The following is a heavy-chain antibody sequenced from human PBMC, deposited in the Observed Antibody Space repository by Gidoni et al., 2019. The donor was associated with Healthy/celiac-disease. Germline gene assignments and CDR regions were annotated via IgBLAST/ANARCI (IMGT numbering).Heavy chain of an antibody. CDR3: ARAFNGWDSSSSSAFDY. Sequence: QVQLQQSGPGLVKPSQTLSLTCAIPGDSVSSNSAAWNWIRQSPSRGLEWLGRTYYRSKWYNDYAVSVKSRITINPDTSKNQFSLQLNSVTPEDTAVYYCARAFNGWDSSSSSAFDYWGQGTLVTVSS. D-gene: IGHD6-6*01. J-gene: IGHJ4*02. V-gene: IGHV6-1*01. CDR1: GDSVSSNSAA. CDR2: TYYRSKWYN.